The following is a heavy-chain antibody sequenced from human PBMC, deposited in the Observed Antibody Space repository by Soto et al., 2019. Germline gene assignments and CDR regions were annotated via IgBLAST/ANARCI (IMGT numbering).Heavy chain of an antibody. D-gene: IGHD1-26*01. CDR3: AREDGKFDY. Sequence: VQLVESGGGLVQPGGSLRLSCTVSGFNFSRYWMNWVRQAPGKGLEWVANSRPDTDDRFHADSVRGRFSISRDNARKSLFLQMNSLRVEDTAVSYCAREDGKFDYWGQGILVTVSS. CDR2: SRPDTDDR. J-gene: IGHJ4*02. CDR1: GFNFSRYW. V-gene: IGHV3-7*04.